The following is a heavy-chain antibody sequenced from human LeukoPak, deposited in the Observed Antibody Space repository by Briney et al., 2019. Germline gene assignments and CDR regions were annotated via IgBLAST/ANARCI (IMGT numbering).Heavy chain of an antibody. J-gene: IGHJ4*02. D-gene: IGHD1-14*01. V-gene: IGHV3-21*01. CDR2: ISSSSSYI. CDR3: AREPLAESYPFDY. Sequence: KPGGSLRLSCAASGFTFSSYSMNWVRQAPGKGLEWVSSISSSSSYIYYADSVKGRFTISRDNAKNSLYLQMNSLRAEDTAVYYCAREPLAESYPFDYWGQGTLVTVSS. CDR1: GFTFSSYS.